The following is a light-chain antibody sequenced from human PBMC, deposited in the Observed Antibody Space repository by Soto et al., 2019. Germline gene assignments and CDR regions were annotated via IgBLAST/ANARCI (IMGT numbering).Light chain of an antibody. CDR3: QQYNNWPQT. Sequence: EIVMTQSPATPSVSPGERATLSCRASQSVSSNLAWYQQKPGQAPRLLIYGASTRATGIPARSSGSGSGTEFTLTISSLQSEDFAVYYCQQYNNWPQTFGQGTKVDIK. V-gene: IGKV3-15*01. CDR2: GAS. J-gene: IGKJ1*01. CDR1: QSVSSN.